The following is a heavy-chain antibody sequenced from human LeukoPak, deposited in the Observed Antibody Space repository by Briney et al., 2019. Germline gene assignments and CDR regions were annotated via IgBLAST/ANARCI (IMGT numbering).Heavy chain of an antibody. CDR2: ISSSGSTI. Sequence: GGSLRPSCAASGFTFSDYYMSWIRQAPGKGLEWVSYISSSGSTIYYADSVKGRFTISRDNAKNSLYLQMNSLRAEDTAVYYCASPEDSSGYYYVDFDYWGQGTLVTVSS. CDR3: ASPEDSSGYYYVDFDY. J-gene: IGHJ4*02. V-gene: IGHV3-11*01. CDR1: GFTFSDYY. D-gene: IGHD3-22*01.